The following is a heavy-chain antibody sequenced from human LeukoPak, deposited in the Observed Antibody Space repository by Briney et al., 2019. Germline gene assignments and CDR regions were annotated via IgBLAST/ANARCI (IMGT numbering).Heavy chain of an antibody. Sequence: GGSLRLSCAASGFTFSSYAMDRVRQAPGMELVWVAVISYDGINKYYANSVKGRFTISRNNSKNTLYLQMNSLRAEDTAVYYCAREGIVGHHGHAFDIWGQGTMVTVSS. J-gene: IGHJ3*02. D-gene: IGHD1-26*01. V-gene: IGHV3-30-3*01. CDR1: GFTFSSYA. CDR3: AREGIVGHHGHAFDI. CDR2: ISYDGINK.